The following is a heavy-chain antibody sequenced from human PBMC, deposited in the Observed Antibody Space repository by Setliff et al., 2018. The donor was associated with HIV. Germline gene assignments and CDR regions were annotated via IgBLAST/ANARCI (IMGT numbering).Heavy chain of an antibody. J-gene: IGHJ4*02. CDR1: GFTFSSYG. V-gene: IGHV3-30*02. CDR3: ARVGANFDY. Sequence: GGSLRLSCAASGFTFSSYGIHWVRQAPGKGLEWVAFIRYTGSNKYYADSVKGRFTISRDNAKNSLYLQMNSLRAEDTAVYYCARVGANFDYWGQGTLVTVPS. CDR2: IRYTGSNK. D-gene: IGHD1-26*01.